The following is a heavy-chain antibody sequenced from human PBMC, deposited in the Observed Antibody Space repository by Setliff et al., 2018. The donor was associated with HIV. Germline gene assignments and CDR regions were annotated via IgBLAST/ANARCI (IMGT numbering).Heavy chain of an antibody. D-gene: IGHD3-10*01. Sequence: GGSLRLSCAASGFTVSSYYMSWVRQAPGKGLEWVSTIYSDGTTYHADSVNGRFTLSRDISENALYLQIDSLRPEDTAVYYCARLRLYNSALDYWGQGTLVTVSS. CDR2: IYSDGTT. V-gene: IGHV3-66*02. CDR3: ARLRLYNSALDY. J-gene: IGHJ4*02. CDR1: GFTVSSYY.